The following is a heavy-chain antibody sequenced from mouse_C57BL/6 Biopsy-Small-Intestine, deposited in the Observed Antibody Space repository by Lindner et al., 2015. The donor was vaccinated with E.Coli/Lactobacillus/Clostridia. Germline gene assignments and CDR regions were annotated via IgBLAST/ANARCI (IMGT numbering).Heavy chain of an antibody. CDR3: ARERETGTGNWYFDV. Sequence: EVQLQESGPGMVKPSQSLSLTCTVTGYSITSGYDWHWIRHFPGNKLEWMGYISYSGSTNYNPSLKSRISITHDTSKNHFFLKLNSVTTEDTATYYCARERETGTGNWYFDVWGTGTTVTVSS. CDR1: GYSITSGYD. V-gene: IGHV3-1*01. D-gene: IGHD4-1*01. CDR2: ISYSGST. J-gene: IGHJ1*03.